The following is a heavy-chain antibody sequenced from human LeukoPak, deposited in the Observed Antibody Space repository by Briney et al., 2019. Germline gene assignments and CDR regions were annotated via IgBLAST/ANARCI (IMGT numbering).Heavy chain of an antibody. Sequence: SGGSLRLSCAASGFTFSSYGMHWVRQAPGKGLEWVAVIWYDGSNKYYADSVKGRFTISRDNSKNTLYLQMNSLRAEDTAVYYCARDVCTSCYWFDPWGQGTLVTVSS. V-gene: IGHV3-33*01. J-gene: IGHJ5*02. CDR3: ARDVCTSCYWFDP. D-gene: IGHD2-2*01. CDR2: IWYDGSNK. CDR1: GFTFSSYG.